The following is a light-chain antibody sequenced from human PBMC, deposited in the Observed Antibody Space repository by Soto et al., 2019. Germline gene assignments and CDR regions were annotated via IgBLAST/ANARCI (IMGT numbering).Light chain of an antibody. J-gene: IGLJ2*01. CDR2: DDS. V-gene: IGLV3-21*02. Sequence: SSELTQPPSVSVAPGQPARITCGGNNIGSKSVHWYQQKPGQAPVLVVYDDSDRPSGIAERFSGSNSGSTATLTISRVEAGEEADYYCHVWDSSSDHVVFGGGTQLTVL. CDR1: NIGSKS. CDR3: HVWDSSSDHVV.